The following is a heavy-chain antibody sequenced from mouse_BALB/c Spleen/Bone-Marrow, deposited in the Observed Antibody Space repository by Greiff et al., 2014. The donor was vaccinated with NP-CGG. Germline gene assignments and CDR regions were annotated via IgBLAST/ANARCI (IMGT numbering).Heavy chain of an antibody. CDR2: TDPANGNT. D-gene: IGHD1-1*01. Sequence: EVKLQESGAELVKPGASVKLSCTASGFNIKDTYMHWVKQRPEQGLEWIGRTDPANGNTKYDPKFQGKATITADTSSNTAYLQLSSLTSEDTAVYYCARYHYGSSYFDYWGQGTTLTVSS. J-gene: IGHJ2*01. CDR1: GFNIKDTY. V-gene: IGHV14-3*02. CDR3: ARYHYGSSYFDY.